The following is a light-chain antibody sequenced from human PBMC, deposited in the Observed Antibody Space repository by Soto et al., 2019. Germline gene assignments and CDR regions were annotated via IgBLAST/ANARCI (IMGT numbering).Light chain of an antibody. J-gene: IGKJ4*01. Sequence: IMITQSPATLSVSPGGNPSLSCRARRTIYTNLGWYQQKPGQAPRLLISKTSNRATGVPARFSGSGSGTEFTLTITSLQSEDIAVYYCQQYADWPLTFGGGTKVDIK. CDR2: KTS. CDR1: RTIYTN. V-gene: IGKV3-15*01. CDR3: QQYADWPLT.